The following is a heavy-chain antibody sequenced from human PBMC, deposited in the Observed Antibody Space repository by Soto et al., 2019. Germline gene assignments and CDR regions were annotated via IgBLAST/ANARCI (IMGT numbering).Heavy chain of an antibody. CDR2: IRRKANSYTT. CDR1: GLIFSDYH. D-gene: IGHD6-19*01. V-gene: IGHV3-72*01. CDR3: AMLGGWSGGSSGMDV. Sequence: EVQLVESGGGLVQPGGSLRLSCAASGLIFSDYHMDWVRQAPGKGLEWVGRIRRKANSYTTEYAASVKGRFTISRDDSKNSVYLQMNSLKSEDTAVYYCAMLGGWSGGSSGMDVWGQGTTVIVSS. J-gene: IGHJ6*02.